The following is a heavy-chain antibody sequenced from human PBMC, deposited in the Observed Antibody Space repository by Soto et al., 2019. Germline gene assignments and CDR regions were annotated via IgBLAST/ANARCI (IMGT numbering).Heavy chain of an antibody. CDR2: ISGYGGNT. V-gene: IGHV1-18*01. CDR1: GYSFTTYG. CDR3: ARAGYDTFTAYYT. Sequence: GASVKVSCKASGYSFTTYGISWVRQAPGQGLEWMGWISGYGGNTYYAQKFQGRVTMTTDTSTSTAFMELRSLRSDDTAVYYCARAGYDTFTAYYTWGQGTLVTVSS. J-gene: IGHJ5*02. D-gene: IGHD3-9*01.